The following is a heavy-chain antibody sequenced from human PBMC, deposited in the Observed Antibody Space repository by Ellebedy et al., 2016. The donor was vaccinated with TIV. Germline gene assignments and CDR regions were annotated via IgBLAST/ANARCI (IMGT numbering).Heavy chain of an antibody. Sequence: PGGSLRLSCAVSGFSFSNAWMSWVRQAPGKGLEWVGRIKSKTDGGTTDYAAPVKGRFTISRDDSKNTLYLQMYSLKTEDTAVYYCTTDSWYYYGSGSYSFDYWGQGTLVTVSS. CDR1: GFSFSNAW. CDR2: IKSKTDGGTT. J-gene: IGHJ4*02. V-gene: IGHV3-15*01. CDR3: TTDSWYYYGSGSYSFDY. D-gene: IGHD3-10*01.